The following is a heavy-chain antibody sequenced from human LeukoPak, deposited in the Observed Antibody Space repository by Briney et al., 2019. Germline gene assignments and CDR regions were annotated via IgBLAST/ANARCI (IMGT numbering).Heavy chain of an antibody. CDR1: GGSISSSSYY. D-gene: IGHD6-19*01. J-gene: IGHJ4*02. Sequence: PSETLSLTCTVSGGSISSSSYYWGWIRQPPGKGLEWIGSMYYSGTAYYSPSLKSRVTISVDTSKNQFSLKLTSVTAADTAVYFCARLSNWGTGWYYFDYWGQGTLVTVSS. CDR3: ARLSNWGTGWYYFDY. V-gene: IGHV4-39*01. CDR2: MYYSGTA.